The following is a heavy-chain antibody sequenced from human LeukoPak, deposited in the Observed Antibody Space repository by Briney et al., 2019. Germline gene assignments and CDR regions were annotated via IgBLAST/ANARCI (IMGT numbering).Heavy chain of an antibody. D-gene: IGHD4-17*01. CDR1: GYTFTGYY. V-gene: IGHV1-2*06. Sequence: ASVKVSCKASGYTFTGYYMHWVRQAPGQGLEWMGRINPNSGGTNYAQKFQGRVTMTRDTSISTAYMELSRLRSDDTAVYYCARGATVTTPTGSYYYYYMDVWGKGTTVTVSS. CDR3: ARGATVTTPTGSYYYYYMDV. CDR2: INPNSGGT. J-gene: IGHJ6*03.